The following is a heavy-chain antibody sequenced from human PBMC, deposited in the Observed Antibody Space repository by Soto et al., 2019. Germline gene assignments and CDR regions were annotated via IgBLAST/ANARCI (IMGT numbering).Heavy chain of an antibody. CDR3: ARVRSSYGDNINWYFDL. CDR2: TNPNTGDT. V-gene: IGHV1-8*01. CDR1: GYTFTNYD. J-gene: IGHJ2*01. Sequence: QVQLVQSGAEVKKPGASVKVSCKASGYTFTNYDINWVRQAAGQGLEWVGWTNPNTGDTGFAQKCRGRVTMTRDTTINTAYMELSGLRSEDTAEYYCARVRSSYGDNINWYFDLWGRGTLVTVSS. D-gene: IGHD4-17*01.